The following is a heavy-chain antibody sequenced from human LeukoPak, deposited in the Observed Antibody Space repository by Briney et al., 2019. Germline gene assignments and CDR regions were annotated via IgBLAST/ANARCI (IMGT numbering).Heavy chain of an antibody. Sequence: SETLSLTCTVAGCSIISNDWSWIRQPPGKGLEWIGYIYYSGSTNYNPSLKSRVTISVDTSRNHFSLNLSSVTAADTAGCYWARGEQWLAVDYWGQGTLVTVSS. J-gene: IGHJ4*02. CDR2: IYYSGST. D-gene: IGHD6-19*01. V-gene: IGHV4-59*01. CDR3: ARGEQWLAVDY. CDR1: GCSIISND.